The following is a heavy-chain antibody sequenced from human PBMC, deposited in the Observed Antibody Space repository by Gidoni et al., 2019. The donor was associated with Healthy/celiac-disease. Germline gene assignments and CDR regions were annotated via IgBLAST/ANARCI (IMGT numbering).Heavy chain of an antibody. CDR2: IKSKTDGGTT. D-gene: IGHD1-26*01. CDR3: TTVQQELLRYYYYYGMDV. Sequence: EVPLVDSGGGLVKPGGSLRLSCAASGFTFSNAWMRWVRQAPGKGLEWVGRIKSKTDGGTTDYAAPVKGRFTISRDDSKNTLYLQMNSLKTEDTAVYYCTTVQQELLRYYYYYGMDVWGQGTTVTVSS. CDR1: GFTFSNAW. V-gene: IGHV3-15*01. J-gene: IGHJ6*02.